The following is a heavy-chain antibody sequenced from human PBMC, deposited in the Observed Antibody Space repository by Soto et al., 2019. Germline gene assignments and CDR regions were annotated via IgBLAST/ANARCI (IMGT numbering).Heavy chain of an antibody. CDR3: ARMYSSSWLRFDP. D-gene: IGHD6-13*01. CDR1: GFTFSSYS. J-gene: IGHJ5*02. V-gene: IGHV3-21*01. Sequence: GGSLRLSCAASGFTFSSYSMNWVRQAPGKGLEWVSSISSSSSYIYYADSVKGRFTISRDNAKNSLYLQMNSLRAEDTAVYYCARMYSSSWLRFDPWGQGTLVTVSS. CDR2: ISSSSSYI.